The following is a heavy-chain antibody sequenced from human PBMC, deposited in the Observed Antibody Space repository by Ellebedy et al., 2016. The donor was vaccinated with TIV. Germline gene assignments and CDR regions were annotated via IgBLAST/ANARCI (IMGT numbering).Heavy chain of an antibody. Sequence: GGSLRLSXAASGFTFSSYGMHWVRQAPGKGLEWVAVISYDGSNKYYADSVKGRFTISRDNSKNTLYLQMNSLRAEDTAVYYCAKAGHDYIWGSYRGAASYYFDYWGQGTLVTVSS. D-gene: IGHD3-16*02. CDR1: GFTFSSYG. J-gene: IGHJ4*02. CDR3: AKAGHDYIWGSYRGAASYYFDY. CDR2: ISYDGSNK. V-gene: IGHV3-30*18.